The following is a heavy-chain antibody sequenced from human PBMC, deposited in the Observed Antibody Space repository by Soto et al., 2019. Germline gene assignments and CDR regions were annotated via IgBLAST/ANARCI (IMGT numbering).Heavy chain of an antibody. V-gene: IGHV5-51*01. D-gene: IGHD5-18*01. CDR3: ARSYVDTARVVGYYGKDV. Sequence: GESLTISCKGSGYSFTSYWIGWVRQMPGKGLEWMGILYPGDSDTRYSPSFQGQVTISADKSISTAYLQWSSLKASDTAMYYCARSYVDTARVVGYYGKDVWGQGTTVTVSS. CDR2: LYPGDSDT. J-gene: IGHJ6*02. CDR1: GYSFTSYW.